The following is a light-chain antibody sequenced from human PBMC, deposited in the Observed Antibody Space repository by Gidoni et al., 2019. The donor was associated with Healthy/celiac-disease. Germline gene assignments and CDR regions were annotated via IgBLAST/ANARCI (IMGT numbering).Light chain of an antibody. Sequence: QSARTQPASVSGSPGQSITISCTVTSSDVGGYNYVSWYQQHPGKAPKLMIYEVSNRPSGVSNRFSGSKSGNTASLTISGLQAEDEADYYCSSYTSSSTPVYVFGTGTKVTVL. V-gene: IGLV2-14*01. J-gene: IGLJ1*01. CDR1: SSDVGGYNY. CDR2: EVS. CDR3: SSYTSSSTPVYV.